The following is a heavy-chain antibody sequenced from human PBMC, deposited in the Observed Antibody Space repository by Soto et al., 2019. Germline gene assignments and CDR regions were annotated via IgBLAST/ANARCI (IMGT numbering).Heavy chain of an antibody. J-gene: IGHJ4*02. D-gene: IGHD6-19*01. CDR3: ARDSSGWYGFDY. CDR1: GFSLSTRGVG. Sequence: QITLKESGPTLVKPTETLTLTCIFSGFSLSTRGVGVGWIRQPPGKALEWLALIYWDDDKRYSPSLKSRLTITKDTSKNQVVLTMTNMDPVGTATYYCARDSSGWYGFDYWGQGTLVTVSS. V-gene: IGHV2-5*02. CDR2: IYWDDDK.